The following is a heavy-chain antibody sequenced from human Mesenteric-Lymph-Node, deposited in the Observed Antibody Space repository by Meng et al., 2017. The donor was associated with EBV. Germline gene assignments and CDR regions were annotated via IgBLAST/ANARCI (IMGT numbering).Heavy chain of an antibody. J-gene: IGHJ4*02. D-gene: IGHD3-22*01. CDR2: ISTSSNYI. CDR1: GFTFSNYN. V-gene: IGHV3-21*01. Sequence: EGQLAESGGGLVKPGGSLRLSCAASGFTFSNYNMNWVRQAPGMGLEWVSSISTSSNYIYYADSVKGRFTISRDNAKDSLYLQMNSLRAEDTAVYYCARDDYYYDSSAYACWGQGTLVTVSS. CDR3: ARDDYYYDSSAYAC.